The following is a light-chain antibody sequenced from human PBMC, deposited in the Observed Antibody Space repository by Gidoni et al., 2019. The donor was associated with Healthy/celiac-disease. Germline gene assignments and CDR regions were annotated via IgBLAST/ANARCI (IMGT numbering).Light chain of an antibody. CDR1: QSVSSY. Sequence: EIVLTQYPATLSLSPGERATLSCRASQSVSSYLAWYQQKPSQAPRLLIYDASNRATGIPARFSGSGSGTDFTLTISSLEPEDFAVYYCQQRSNWPPWTFGQGTKVEIK. CDR2: DAS. J-gene: IGKJ1*01. V-gene: IGKV3-11*01. CDR3: QQRSNWPPWT.